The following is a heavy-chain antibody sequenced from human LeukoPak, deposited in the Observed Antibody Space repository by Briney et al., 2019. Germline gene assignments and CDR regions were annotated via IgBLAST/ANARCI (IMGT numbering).Heavy chain of an antibody. V-gene: IGHV1-18*01. CDR3: ARQPYYDFWSGYFTYYFDY. J-gene: IGHJ4*02. Sequence: ASVNVSFKSSGYTFPNYGISWLRPAPGQGLDWMGWINAYNGNKNYAQKLQGRVTMTTDTSTSTAYMELRSLRSDDTAVYYCARQPYYDFWSGYFTYYFDYWGQGTLVTVSS. CDR2: INAYNGNK. CDR1: GYTFPNYG. D-gene: IGHD3-3*01.